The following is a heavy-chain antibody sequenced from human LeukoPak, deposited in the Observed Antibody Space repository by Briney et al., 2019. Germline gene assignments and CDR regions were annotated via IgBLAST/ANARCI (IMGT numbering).Heavy chain of an antibody. V-gene: IGHV3-30*18. J-gene: IGHJ4*02. CDR2: ISYDGSNK. CDR3: AKEVIAAAAPDY. CDR1: GFTFSSYG. D-gene: IGHD6-13*01. Sequence: PGGSLRLSCAASGFTFSSYGMHWVRQAPGKGLEWVAVISYDGSNKYYADSVKSRFTISRDNSKNTLYLQMNSLRAEDTAVYYCAKEVIAAAAPDYWGQGTLVTVSS.